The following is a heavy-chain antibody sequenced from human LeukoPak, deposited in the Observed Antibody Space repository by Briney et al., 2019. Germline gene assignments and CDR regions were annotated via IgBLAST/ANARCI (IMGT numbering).Heavy chain of an antibody. CDR3: ARAYTSSRHYYYYYMDV. CDR2: ITWNGDTT. J-gene: IGHJ6*03. V-gene: IGHV3-20*04. CDR1: GFTFDDYG. Sequence: PGGSLRLSCAASGFTFDDYGMSWVRQAPGKGLEWVSGITWNGDTTGYADSVKGRFTISRDNAKNSLYLKMNSLRAEDTALYYCARAYTSSRHYYYYYMDVWGKGTTVTVSS. D-gene: IGHD6-13*01.